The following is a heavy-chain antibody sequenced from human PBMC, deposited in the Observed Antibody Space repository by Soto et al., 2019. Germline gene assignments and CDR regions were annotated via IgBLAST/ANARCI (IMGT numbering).Heavy chain of an antibody. CDR3: VRVSGYGSTSSVSHYLDF. J-gene: IGHJ4*01. V-gene: IGHV3-7*01. CDR2: INFDASEK. CDR1: GFSFGVYG. Sequence: PGGSLSLSCAASGFSFGVYGMSWVRQAPGKGLEWVSTINFDASEKKYVDSVKGRFTMSRDNAKNSLYLQMDSLRAEDTAIYYCVRVSGYGSTSSVSHYLDFWGHGTLVTVSS. D-gene: IGHD3-10*01.